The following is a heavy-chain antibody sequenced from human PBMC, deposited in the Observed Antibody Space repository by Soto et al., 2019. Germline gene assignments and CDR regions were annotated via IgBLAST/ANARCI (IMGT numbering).Heavy chain of an antibody. V-gene: IGHV1-69*04. CDR3: ARELQ. Sequence: AAVTFSCKSSGCTFSRYTISWVRQAPGQGLEWMGRIIPILGIANYAQKFQGRVTITADKSTSTAYMELSSLRSEDTAVYYCARELQWGQGTLVTVSS. D-gene: IGHD4-4*01. J-gene: IGHJ4*02. CDR1: GCTFSRYT. CDR2: IIPILGIA.